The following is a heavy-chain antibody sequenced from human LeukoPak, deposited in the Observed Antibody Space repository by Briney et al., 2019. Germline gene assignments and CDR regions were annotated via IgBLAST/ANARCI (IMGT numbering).Heavy chain of an antibody. CDR3: ARDLSRIHLWSNPYFDY. CDR2: VTATNNNR. D-gene: IGHD5-18*01. CDR1: GFTFSDHT. V-gene: IGHV3-48*01. Sequence: GGSLRLSCLASGFTFSDHTLNWVRQAPGKGLEWISSVTATNNNRHYADSVEGRFSISRDNVKNSVDLQMNSLRAEDTAVYYCARDLSRIHLWSNPYFDYWGQGTLVTVSS. J-gene: IGHJ4*02.